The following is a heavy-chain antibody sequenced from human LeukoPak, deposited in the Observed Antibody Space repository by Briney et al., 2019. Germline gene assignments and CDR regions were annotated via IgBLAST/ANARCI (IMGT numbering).Heavy chain of an antibody. CDR1: GASISSSY. CDR2: IHHTDGT. Sequence: PSETLSLTCAVSGASISSSYWSWIRQPPGKGLEYIGYIHHTDGTNYNPSLKSRVTMALDTSKNQFSLKLSSVTAADTAIYYCMKVLRGYSDYGDWGQGTLVTVSS. CDR3: MKVLRGYSDYGD. V-gene: IGHV4-59*01. D-gene: IGHD5-12*01. J-gene: IGHJ4*02.